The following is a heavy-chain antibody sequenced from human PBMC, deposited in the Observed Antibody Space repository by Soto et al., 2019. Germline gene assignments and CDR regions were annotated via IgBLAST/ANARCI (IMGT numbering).Heavy chain of an antibody. CDR2: INAGNGNT. J-gene: IGHJ4*02. CDR3: AREGGNLYGGHTGYLNY. V-gene: IGHV1-3*01. Sequence: ASVKVSCKASGYTFTSYAMHWVRQAPGQRLEWMGWINAGNGNTKYSQKFQGRVTITRDTSASTAYMELSSLRSEDTAVYYCAREGGNLYGGHTGYLNYWGQGTLVTVSS. D-gene: IGHD4-17*01. CDR1: GYTFTSYA.